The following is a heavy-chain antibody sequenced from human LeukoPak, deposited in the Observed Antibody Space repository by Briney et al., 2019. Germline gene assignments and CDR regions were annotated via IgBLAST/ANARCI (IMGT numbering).Heavy chain of an antibody. CDR2: IYYSGST. J-gene: IGHJ6*04. CDR1: GGSVSSGSYY. Sequence: SETLSLTCTVSGGSVSSGSYYWSWIRQPPGKGLEWIGYIYYSGSTNYNPSLKSRVTISVDTSKNQFSLKLSSVTAADTAVYYCARGAQLRYFDWLSHHYCYYYGMDVWGKGTTVTVSS. CDR3: ARGAQLRYFDWLSHHYCYYYGMDV. D-gene: IGHD3-9*01. V-gene: IGHV4-61*01.